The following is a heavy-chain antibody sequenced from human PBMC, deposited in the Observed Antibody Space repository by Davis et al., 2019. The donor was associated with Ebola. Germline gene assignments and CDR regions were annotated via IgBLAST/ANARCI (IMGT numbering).Heavy chain of an antibody. J-gene: IGHJ4*02. D-gene: IGHD5-18*01. V-gene: IGHV4-39*07. CDR1: GGSISRSDYY. Sequence: PGGSLRLSCIVSGGSISRSDYYWGWIRQPPGKGLEWIVTLYYNGAKQYNPSLKSRISVSMDASKNQMSLSLRSVTAADAAVYYCAREDLRYTYVSGYWGPGTLVSVAS. CDR2: LYYNGAK. CDR3: AREDLRYTYVSGY.